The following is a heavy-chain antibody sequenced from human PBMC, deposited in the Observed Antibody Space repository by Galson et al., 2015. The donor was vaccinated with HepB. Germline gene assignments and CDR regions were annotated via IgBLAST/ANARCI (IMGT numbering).Heavy chain of an antibody. D-gene: IGHD4-23*01. J-gene: IGHJ4*02. Sequence: SLRLSCAASGFTFSSYDMHWVRQAPGKGLEWVAVIWYDGSNKYYADSVKGRFTISRDDSKNTLYLQMNSPRAEDTAVYYCAREFYGGHSASGYFDYWGQGTLVTVSS. CDR3: AREFYGGHSASGYFDY. CDR1: GFTFSSYD. CDR2: IWYDGSNK. V-gene: IGHV3-33*01.